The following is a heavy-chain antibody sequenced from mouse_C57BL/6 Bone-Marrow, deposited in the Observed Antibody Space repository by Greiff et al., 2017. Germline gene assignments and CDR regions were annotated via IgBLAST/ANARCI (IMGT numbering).Heavy chain of an antibody. J-gene: IGHJ1*03. CDR1: GYTFTSYG. V-gene: IGHV1-81*01. Sequence: QVQLQQSGAELARPGASVKLSCKASGYTFTSYGISWVKQRTGQGLEWIGEIYPRSGNTYYNEKFKGKATLTADKSSSTAYMELRSLTSEDSAVYFCARKERDWYFDVWGTGTTVTVSS. CDR2: IYPRSGNT. CDR3: ARKERDWYFDV.